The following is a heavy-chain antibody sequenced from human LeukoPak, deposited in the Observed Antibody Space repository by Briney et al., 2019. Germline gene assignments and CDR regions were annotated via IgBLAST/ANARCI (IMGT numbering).Heavy chain of an antibody. CDR1: GGSISTYY. Sequence: SETLSLTCTVSGGSISTYYWSWIRQPPGKGLEWIGYIYYSGSTNYNPSLKSRVTISVDTSKNQFSLKLSSVTAADTAVYYCARLSTVTTSFDYWGQGTLVTVSS. V-gene: IGHV4-59*12. J-gene: IGHJ4*02. CDR2: IYYSGST. D-gene: IGHD4-17*01. CDR3: ARLSTVTTSFDY.